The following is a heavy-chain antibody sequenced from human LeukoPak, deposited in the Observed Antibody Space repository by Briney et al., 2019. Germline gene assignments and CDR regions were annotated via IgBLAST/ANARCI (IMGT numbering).Heavy chain of an antibody. CDR3: ARSGSGRYYGWFDP. J-gene: IGHJ5*02. CDR1: GFSVSSNY. Sequence: GGSLRLSCAASGFSVSSNYVNWVRQAPGKGLEWVSVNYSGGSTYYADSVKGRFTISRDNSKNTLFLQMSGLRAEDTAVYYCARSGSGRYYGWFDPWGQGTLVTVSS. CDR2: NYSGGST. V-gene: IGHV3-66*01. D-gene: IGHD3-10*01.